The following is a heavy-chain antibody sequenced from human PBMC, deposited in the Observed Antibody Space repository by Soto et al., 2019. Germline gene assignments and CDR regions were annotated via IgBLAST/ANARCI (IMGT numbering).Heavy chain of an antibody. V-gene: IGHV3-7*03. Sequence: GGSLRLSCVASGFTISQYWISWVRQAPGKGLEWVANIKRDGSETYYVDSVKGRFTISRDNSKNTLYLQMNSLRAEDTAVYYCAKVEGSSSWSQYYFDYWGQGTLVTVSS. CDR1: GFTISQYW. CDR2: IKRDGSET. J-gene: IGHJ4*02. D-gene: IGHD6-13*01. CDR3: AKVEGSSSWSQYYFDY.